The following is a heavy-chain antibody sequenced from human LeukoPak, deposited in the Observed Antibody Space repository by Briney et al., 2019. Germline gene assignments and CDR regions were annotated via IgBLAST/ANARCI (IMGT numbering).Heavy chain of an antibody. CDR3: ATSQGYSAMDV. Sequence: PGGSLRLSCAASGFTSSDHHMDWLRQAPGKGREWVGRIRNKAKSYTTEFPASAKGRFTISRDDSKNSLYLQMNSRKTEDTAVDCCATSQGYSAMDVGGQGTTVTVSS. J-gene: IGHJ6*02. V-gene: IGHV3-72*01. CDR1: GFTSSDHH. CDR2: IRNKAKSYTT. D-gene: IGHD6-6*01.